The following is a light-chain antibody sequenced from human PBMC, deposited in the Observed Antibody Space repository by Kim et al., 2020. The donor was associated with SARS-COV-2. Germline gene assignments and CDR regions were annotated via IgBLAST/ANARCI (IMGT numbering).Light chain of an antibody. CDR3: SSYAGSSNFV. J-gene: IGLJ1*01. Sequence: PGQSVTISCSGTSRDVGGYNYVSWYQQHPGKAPKLMIYEVSRRPSGVPDRFSGSRSGNTASLTVSGLQADDDGDYYCSSYAGSSNFVFGTGTKVTVL. V-gene: IGLV2-8*01. CDR2: EVS. CDR1: SRDVGGYNY.